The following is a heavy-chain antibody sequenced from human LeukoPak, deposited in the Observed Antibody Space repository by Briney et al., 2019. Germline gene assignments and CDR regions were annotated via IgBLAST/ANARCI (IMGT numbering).Heavy chain of an antibody. CDR2: MNPNNGDT. D-gene: IGHD3-22*01. CDR1: GYTFTSYD. Sequence: ASVKVSCKASGYTFTSYDINWVRQATGQGLEWMGWMNPNNGDTGYAQKFQGRVTFTMNTSITTAYMELSSLTSEDTAVYYCASMKYYYDSSAQGGAFDIWGQGTMVTVSS. J-gene: IGHJ3*02. CDR3: ASMKYYYDSSAQGGAFDI. V-gene: IGHV1-8*03.